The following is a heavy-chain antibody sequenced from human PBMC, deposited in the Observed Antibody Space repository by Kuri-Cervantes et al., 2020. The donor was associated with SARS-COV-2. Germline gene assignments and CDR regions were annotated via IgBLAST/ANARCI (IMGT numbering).Heavy chain of an antibody. D-gene: IGHD3-22*01. CDR2: ISSSSSYI. V-gene: IGHV3-21*01. CDR1: GFTFSSYN. CDR3: ARGRTFYYDRDAFDI. Sequence: GGSLRLSCAASGFTFSSYNMNWVRQAPGKGLEWVSSISSSSSYIFYADSVKGRFTISRDNAKNSLYLQMNSPRAEDTAVYYCARGRTFYYDRDAFDIWGQGTMVTVSS. J-gene: IGHJ3*02.